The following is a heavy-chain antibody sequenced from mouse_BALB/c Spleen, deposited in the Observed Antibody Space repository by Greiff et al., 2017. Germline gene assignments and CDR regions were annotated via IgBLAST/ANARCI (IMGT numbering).Heavy chain of an antibody. CDR1: GFTFSSYA. Sequence: EVQRVESGGGLVKPGGSLKLSCAASGFTFSSYAMSWVRQTPEKRLEWVATISSGGSYTYYPDSVKGRFTISRDNAKNTLYLQMSSLRSEDTAMYYCASQGDYRYDEAWFAYWGQGTLVTVSA. J-gene: IGHJ3*01. CDR3: ASQGDYRYDEAWFAY. V-gene: IGHV5-9-3*01. CDR2: ISSGGSYT. D-gene: IGHD2-14*01.